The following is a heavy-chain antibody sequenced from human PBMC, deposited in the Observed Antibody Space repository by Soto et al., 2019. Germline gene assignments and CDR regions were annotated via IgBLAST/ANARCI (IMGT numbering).Heavy chain of an antibody. D-gene: IGHD3-10*01. V-gene: IGHV1-3*01. J-gene: IGHJ4*02. CDR2: INAGNGNT. Sequence: QVQLVQSGAEVKKPGASVKVSCKASGYTFTSYAMHWVRQAPGQRLEWMGWINAGNGNTKYSQKFQGRVTSTMDTSASTAYMEVSSLRSEDTAVYYCARGGRLLRFGASPHWGLVTLVTVSS. CDR1: GYTFTSYA. CDR3: ARGGRLLRFGASPH.